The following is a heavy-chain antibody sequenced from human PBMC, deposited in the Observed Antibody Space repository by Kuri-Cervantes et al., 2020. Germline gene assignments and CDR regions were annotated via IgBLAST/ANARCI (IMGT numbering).Heavy chain of an antibody. D-gene: IGHD3-10*01. CDR3: AAGSGRLTMVRGEPWVF. V-gene: IGHV1-24*01. CDR2: FNPEDGET. CDR1: GYTLNELS. J-gene: IGHJ4*02. Sequence: GGSLRLSCKVSGYTLNELSMYWVRQAPGKGLEWMGGFNPEDGETIYAQNFQGRVTMTEDTSTETAYMELSSLRSDDTAVYYCAAGSGRLTMVRGEPWVFWGQGTLVTVSS.